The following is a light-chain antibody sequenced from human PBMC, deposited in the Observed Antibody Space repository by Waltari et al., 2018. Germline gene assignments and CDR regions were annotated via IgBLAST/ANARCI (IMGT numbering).Light chain of an antibody. CDR1: QGLVSSDGITY. V-gene: IGKV2-30*01. J-gene: IGKJ1*01. CDR3: MQGTHWPWT. Sequence: DVAMTQSPLSLPVTLGQPASISCRSSQGLVSSDGITYFNWFQQRPGQAQRRLLYEVSNGDSGVPDRFSGSGSGTDFTLRISRVEAEDVGVYYCMQGTHWPWTFGQGTKVEIK. CDR2: EVS.